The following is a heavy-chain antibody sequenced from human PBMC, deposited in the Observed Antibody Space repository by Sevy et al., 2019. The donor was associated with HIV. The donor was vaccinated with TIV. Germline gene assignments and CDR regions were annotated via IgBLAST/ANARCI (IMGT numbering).Heavy chain of an antibody. Sequence: GGSLRLSCAASGFTLSSYWMHWVRQAPGKGLEWVANIKEDGSEKFYVDSVKGRFTISRDNAKNSLYLQMSSLSAEDTAVYYCARDIGEAGNHWGQGTLVTVSS. CDR1: GFTLSSYW. J-gene: IGHJ4*02. CDR2: IKEDGSEK. CDR3: ARDIGEAGNH. D-gene: IGHD6-13*01. V-gene: IGHV3-7*01.